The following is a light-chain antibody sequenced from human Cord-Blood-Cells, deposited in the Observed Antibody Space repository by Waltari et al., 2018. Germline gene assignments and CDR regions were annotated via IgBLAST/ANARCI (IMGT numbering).Light chain of an antibody. CDR1: QSVSSSY. CDR2: GAS. Sequence: EIVLTQSPGTLSLSQGARATLSCRASQSVSSSYLAWYQQKPGPAPRLLIYGASSRATGIPDRFSGSGSGTDFTLTISRLEPEDFAVYYCQQYGSSPWTFGQGTKVEIK. V-gene: IGKV3-20*01. CDR3: QQYGSSPWT. J-gene: IGKJ1*01.